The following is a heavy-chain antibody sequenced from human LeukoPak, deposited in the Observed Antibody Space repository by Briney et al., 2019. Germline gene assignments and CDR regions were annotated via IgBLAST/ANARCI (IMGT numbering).Heavy chain of an antibody. CDR1: GFSFSSYY. Sequence: GGTLRLSCAASGFSFSSYYMSWVRQAPGKGLEWVALINPDGSERYYVDSVKGRFTISRDNARNSLYLQMDSLRDDDTAMYFCTRDLAAVPGPRMDVWGQGTTVTVSS. CDR3: TRDLAAVPGPRMDV. V-gene: IGHV3-7*03. D-gene: IGHD6-19*01. J-gene: IGHJ6*02. CDR2: INPDGSER.